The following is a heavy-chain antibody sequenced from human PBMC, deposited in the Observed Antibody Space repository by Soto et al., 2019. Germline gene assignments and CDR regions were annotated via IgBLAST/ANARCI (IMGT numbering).Heavy chain of an antibody. V-gene: IGHV3-15*01. J-gene: IGHJ6*02. Sequence: GGSLRLSCAASGFTFSNAWMSWVRQAPGKGLEWVGRIKSKTDGGTTDYAAPVKGRFTISRDDSKNTLYLQMNSLKTEDTAVYYCAVDLEVVDSSYYYYGMDVWGQGTTVTVSS. CDR1: GFTFSNAW. CDR2: IKSKTDGGTT. CDR3: AVDLEVVDSSYYYYGMDV. D-gene: IGHD2-15*01.